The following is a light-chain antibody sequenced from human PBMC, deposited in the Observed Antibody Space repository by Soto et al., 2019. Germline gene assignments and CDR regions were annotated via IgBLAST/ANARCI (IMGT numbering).Light chain of an antibody. CDR1: SSDVGGDNY. CDR2: DVS. V-gene: IGLV2-8*01. Sequence: QSALTQPPAASGSPVQSVTISCTGTSSDVGGDNYVSWYQQHPGKAPKLMMYDVSKRPSGVPDRFSGSKSGNTASLTVSGLQAEDEADYYCSSYAGSTLYVFGTGTQLTVL. J-gene: IGLJ1*01. CDR3: SSYAGSTLYV.